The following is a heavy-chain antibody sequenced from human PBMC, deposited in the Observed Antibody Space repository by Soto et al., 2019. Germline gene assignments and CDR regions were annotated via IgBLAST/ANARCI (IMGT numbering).Heavy chain of an antibody. D-gene: IGHD3-3*01. CDR1: GFAFSSHW. V-gene: IGHV3-7*01. J-gene: IGHJ4*02. Sequence: EMQLVESGGGLVQPGGSLRLSCSASGFAFSSHWMTWVRQAPGKGLEWVANIKEDGSEIFYADSMKGRFTASRDNARNSLSLDLSGLGAEDTALYYCARVDFWSGFWGLDYWGQGTLVTVSS. CDR3: ARVDFWSGFWGLDY. CDR2: IKEDGSEI.